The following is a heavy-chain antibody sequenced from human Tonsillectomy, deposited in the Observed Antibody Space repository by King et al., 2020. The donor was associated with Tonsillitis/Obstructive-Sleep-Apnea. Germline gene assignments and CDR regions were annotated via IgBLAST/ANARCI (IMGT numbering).Heavy chain of an antibody. J-gene: IGHJ4*02. CDR2: ILYDGSNQ. CDR3: VKEDSSGYYYVDY. CDR1: GFTFSSYG. Sequence: QLVQSGGGVVQPGRSLRLSCAASGFTFSSYGMHWVRQAPGKGLEWVALILYDGSNQYYADSVTGRFAISRDDSKNTLYLQMNSRRVEDTAVYYCVKEDSSGYYYVDYWGQGTRVTVSS. D-gene: IGHD3-22*01. V-gene: IGHV3-30*18.